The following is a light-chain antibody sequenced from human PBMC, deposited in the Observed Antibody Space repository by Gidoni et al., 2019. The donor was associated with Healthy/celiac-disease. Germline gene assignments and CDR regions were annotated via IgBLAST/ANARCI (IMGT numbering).Light chain of an antibody. CDR3: KQYSSYSWT. J-gene: IGKJ1*01. CDR2: KAS. V-gene: IGKV1-5*03. Sequence: DIQMTQSPPTLSAFVGDRVTITCRASQSISSWLAWYQQKPGKAPKLLISKASTLESGVPSRFSGSGAGTEFALTISSLQPDDVATYYCKQYSSYSWTFGQGTKVEIK. CDR1: QSISSW.